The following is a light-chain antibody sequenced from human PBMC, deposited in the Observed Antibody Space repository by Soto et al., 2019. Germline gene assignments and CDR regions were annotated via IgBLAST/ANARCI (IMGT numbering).Light chain of an antibody. CDR2: EGS. J-gene: IGLJ1*01. Sequence: QSVLTQPASVSGSPGQSITISCTGTSSDVGSYNLVSWYQQHPGKAPKLMIYEGSKRPSGVSNRFSGSKSGNTASLTISGLQAEDEADYYCCSYAGSSTPNVFVTGTKVTVL. CDR1: SSDVGSYNL. CDR3: CSYAGSSTPNV. V-gene: IGLV2-23*01.